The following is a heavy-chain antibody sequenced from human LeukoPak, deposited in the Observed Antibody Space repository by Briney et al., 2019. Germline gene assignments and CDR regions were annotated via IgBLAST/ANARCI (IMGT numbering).Heavy chain of an antibody. D-gene: IGHD3-22*01. V-gene: IGHV3-21*01. Sequence: PGGSLRLSCAASGFTFSSYAMSWVRQAPGKGLEWVSSISSSSSYIYYADSVRGRFTISRDNAKNSLYLQMNSLRAEDTALYYCARDTYRYYYDSSGYWEPVYWGQGTLVTVSS. CDR2: ISSSSSYI. CDR3: ARDTYRYYYDSSGYWEPVY. J-gene: IGHJ4*02. CDR1: GFTFSSYA.